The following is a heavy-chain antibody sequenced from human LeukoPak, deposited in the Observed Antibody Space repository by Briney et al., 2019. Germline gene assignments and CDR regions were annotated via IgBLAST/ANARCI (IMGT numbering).Heavy chain of an antibody. CDR1: GCTFTTHD. J-gene: IGHJ4*02. Sequence: ASVKVSCKASGCTFTTHDINWVRQATGQGLEWVGWMNPNSGNTGSAQKFQGRVTMTRNTSISTAYMELSSLRSEDTAIYYCARGITIFGVVPGYWGQGTLVTVSS. V-gene: IGHV1-8*01. CDR3: ARGITIFGVVPGY. CDR2: MNPNSGNT. D-gene: IGHD3-3*01.